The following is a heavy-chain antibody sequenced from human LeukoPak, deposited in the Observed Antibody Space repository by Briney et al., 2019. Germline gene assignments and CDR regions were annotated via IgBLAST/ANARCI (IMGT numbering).Heavy chain of an antibody. D-gene: IGHD3-22*01. CDR3: AKDDYYDTSGYRD. Sequence: GGSLRLSCAASGFTFDDYGMSWVRQAPGKGLEWVSGINWNGGSTGYADSLKGRFTISRDNAKNSLYLQMNSLRAEDTAVYYCAKDDYYDTSGYRDWGQGTLVTVSS. CDR2: INWNGGST. CDR1: GFTFDDYG. V-gene: IGHV3-20*04. J-gene: IGHJ4*02.